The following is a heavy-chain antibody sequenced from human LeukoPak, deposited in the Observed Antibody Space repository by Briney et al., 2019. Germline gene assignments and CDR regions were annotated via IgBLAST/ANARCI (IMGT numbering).Heavy chain of an antibody. J-gene: IGHJ3*02. D-gene: IGHD5-18*01. CDR3: AGGYSYGLGAFDI. CDR2: ISAYNGNT. CDR1: GYTFTSYG. V-gene: IGHV1-18*01. Sequence: ASVKVSCKASGYTFTSYGISWVRQAPGQGPEWMGWISAYNGNTNYAQKVQSRVTMTTDTSTSTAYMELRSLRSDDTAVYYCAGGYSYGLGAFDIWGQGTMVTVSS.